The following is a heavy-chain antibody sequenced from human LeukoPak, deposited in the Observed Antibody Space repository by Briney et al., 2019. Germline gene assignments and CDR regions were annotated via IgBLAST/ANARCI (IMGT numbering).Heavy chain of an antibody. CDR1: GASVSSDY. CDR2: THYRGDI. CDR3: GRNLGSGSDH. Sequence: PSETLSLTCSASGASVSSDYWNWIRQSPRRGLEWIGYTHYRGDINYNPSLKSRLTMSVDASSNQVSLKLSSVTAADAAVYYCGRNLGSGSDHWGQGTLVTVSS. D-gene: IGHD3-10*01. V-gene: IGHV4-59*02. J-gene: IGHJ4*02.